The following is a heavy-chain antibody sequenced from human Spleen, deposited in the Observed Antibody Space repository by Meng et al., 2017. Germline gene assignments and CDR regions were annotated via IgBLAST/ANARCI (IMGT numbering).Heavy chain of an antibody. CDR3: ARDVAGRGGY. CDR2: IYSGGDT. J-gene: IGHJ4*02. CDR1: GFSVSHNY. V-gene: IGHV3-66*01. Sequence: GESLKISCAASGFSVSHNYMSWVRQAPGKGLEWVSVIYSGGDTYYANSVKGRFTISRDNAKNTLYLQMNSLRGEDTAVYYCARDVAGRGGYWGQGTLVTVSS. D-gene: IGHD1-26*01.